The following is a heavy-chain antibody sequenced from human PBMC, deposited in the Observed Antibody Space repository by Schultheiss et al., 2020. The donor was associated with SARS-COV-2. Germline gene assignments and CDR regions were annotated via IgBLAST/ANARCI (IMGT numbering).Heavy chain of an antibody. V-gene: IGHV3-30*03. CDR2: ISNDGNIK. Sequence: GGSLRLSCAASEFTFSNYGMHWVRQAPGMGLEWVTVISNDGNIKYYADSVKGRFTISRENSKNTLYLQMNSLRAEDTAVYYCARDLITMVRGVSYYYGMDVWGQGTTVTVSS. J-gene: IGHJ6*02. CDR1: EFTFSNYG. D-gene: IGHD3-10*01. CDR3: ARDLITMVRGVSYYYGMDV.